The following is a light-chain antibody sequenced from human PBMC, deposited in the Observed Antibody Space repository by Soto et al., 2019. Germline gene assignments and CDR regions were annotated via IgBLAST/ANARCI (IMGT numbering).Light chain of an antibody. CDR2: AAS. CDR3: QQRSNWPHIT. J-gene: IGKJ5*01. Sequence: AIRMTQSPSSLSASTGDRVTITCRASQGISSYLAWYQQKPGKAPKLLIYAASTLQSGVPSRFSGSGSGTDFTLTISSLEPEDFAVYYCQQRSNWPHITFGQGTRLEIK. CDR1: QGISSY. V-gene: IGKV1-8*01.